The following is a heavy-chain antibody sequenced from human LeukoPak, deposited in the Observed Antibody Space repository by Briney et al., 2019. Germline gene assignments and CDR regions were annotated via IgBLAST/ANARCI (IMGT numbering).Heavy chain of an antibody. CDR1: GFTFSSYS. J-gene: IGHJ5*02. D-gene: IGHD6-6*01. CDR3: ARGVGARPRWFGP. Sequence: GGSLTLSCAASGFTFSSYSMNWVRQAPGKGLEWVSSIKSKSSYIYYAHSVKDRFTISRDNAKNSLYLQMNSLRAEDTAVYYCARGVGARPRWFGPWGQGTLVTFSS. V-gene: IGHV3-21*01. CDR2: IKSKSSYI.